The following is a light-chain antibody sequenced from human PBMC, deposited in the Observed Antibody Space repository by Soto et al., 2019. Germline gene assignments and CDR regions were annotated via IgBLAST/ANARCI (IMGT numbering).Light chain of an antibody. V-gene: IGLV2-14*01. Sequence: QSVLTQPASVSGSPGQSITISCTGTRRDVGGYNYVSWYQQHPGKAPNLMIYEVSNRPSGVSNRFSGSKSGNTASLTISGLQAEDEADYYCSSYTSSSTYVFGTGTKVTVL. J-gene: IGLJ1*01. CDR2: EVS. CDR1: RRDVGGYNY. CDR3: SSYTSSSTYV.